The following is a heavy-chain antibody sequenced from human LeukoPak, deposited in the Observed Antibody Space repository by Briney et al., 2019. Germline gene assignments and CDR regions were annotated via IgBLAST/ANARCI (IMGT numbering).Heavy chain of an antibody. J-gene: IGHJ4*02. CDR3: AGSYGSGIYYRYFDY. V-gene: IGHV3-30*02. D-gene: IGHD3-10*01. Sequence: GGSLRLSCAASGFTFSSYCMNWVRQAPGKGLEWVAFIRYDGSNKYYADSVKGRFTISRDNSKNTLYLQMNSLRAEDTAVYYCAGSYGSGIYYRYFDYWGQGTLVTVSS. CDR2: IRYDGSNK. CDR1: GFTFSSYC.